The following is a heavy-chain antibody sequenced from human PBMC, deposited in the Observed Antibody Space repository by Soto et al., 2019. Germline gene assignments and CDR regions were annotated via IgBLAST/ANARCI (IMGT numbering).Heavy chain of an antibody. V-gene: IGHV4-38-2*02. CDR2: IFHTGDT. D-gene: IGHD1-1*01. CDR1: TYSTSSGFF. CDR3: ARDTNSLDP. Sequence: ASETLSLTCSVSTYSTSSGFFWGWIRQPPGKGLEWIGSIFHTGDTYYNPSLKSRITMSVDTSRNQFSLKLTSLTAADTAVYYCARDTNSLDPWGQGTLVTVSS. J-gene: IGHJ5*02.